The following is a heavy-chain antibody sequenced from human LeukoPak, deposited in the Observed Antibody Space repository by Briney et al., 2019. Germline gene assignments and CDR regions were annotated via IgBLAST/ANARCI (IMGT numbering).Heavy chain of an antibody. Sequence: SETLSLTCTVSGGSISSGGYYWSWIRQHPGKGLEWIGYIYYSGSTYYNPSLKSRVTISVDTSKNQFSLKLSSVTAADTAVYYCAAGVVAAATLLYWGQGTLVTVSS. CDR2: IYYSGST. CDR1: GGSISSGGYY. D-gene: IGHD2-15*01. J-gene: IGHJ4*02. CDR3: AAGVVAAATLLY. V-gene: IGHV4-31*03.